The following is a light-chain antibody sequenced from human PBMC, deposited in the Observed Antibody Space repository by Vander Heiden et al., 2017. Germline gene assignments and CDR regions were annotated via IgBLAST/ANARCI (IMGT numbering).Light chain of an antibody. J-gene: IGLJ2*01. CDR2: QDT. Sequence: SHELIQPPSVSVSPGQTASISCSGDKLGDKYASWYQQKPGQSPVLVIYQDTKRPSGIPERFAGSNSGNTATLIISGTQATDEAAYYCQAWDYSTAIFGGGTKVTVL. V-gene: IGLV3-1*01. CDR1: KLGDKY. CDR3: QAWDYSTAI.